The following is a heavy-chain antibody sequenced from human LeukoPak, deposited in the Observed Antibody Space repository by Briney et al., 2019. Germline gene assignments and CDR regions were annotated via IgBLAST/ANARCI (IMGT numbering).Heavy chain of an antibody. CDR2: IYTSGST. D-gene: IGHD6-13*01. CDR3: ARYVSSSWYPDWFDP. J-gene: IGHJ5*02. Sequence: SETLSLTCTVSGGSISSYYWSWIRQPAGKGLEWIGRIYTSGSTNYNPSLKSRVTMSVDTSKNQSSLKLSSVTAADTAVYYCARYVSSSWYPDWFDPWGQGTLVTVSS. V-gene: IGHV4-4*07. CDR1: GGSISSYY.